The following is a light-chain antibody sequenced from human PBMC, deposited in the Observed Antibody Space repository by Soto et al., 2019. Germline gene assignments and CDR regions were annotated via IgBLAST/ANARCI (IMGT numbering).Light chain of an antibody. CDR1: QSVRSN. J-gene: IGKJ2*01. CDR2: GAS. Sequence: EIVMTQSPATLSVSPGERVTLSCWASQSVRSNLAWYQQKPGQAPRLLIYGASTRASDIPTRFSGSGSATDYPLTISSLQSQDFAVYYSQQYNHWPPLSTLGQGTKLEVK. CDR3: QQYNHWPPLST. V-gene: IGKV3-15*01.